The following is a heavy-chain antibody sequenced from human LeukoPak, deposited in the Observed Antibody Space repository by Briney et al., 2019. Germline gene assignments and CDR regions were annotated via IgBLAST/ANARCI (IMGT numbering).Heavy chain of an antibody. Sequence: ASVKVSCKASGYTFNTYGMSWVRQAPGQGLEWMGWIRSYNGNTNYAQNVQGRLTMTTDTSTSTAYMELTSLTSDDTAVYYCARLHPYASGIEDGFAIGGQGTLVTVSS. CDR3: ARLHPYASGIEDGFAI. J-gene: IGHJ3*02. CDR2: IRSYNGNT. D-gene: IGHD3-10*01. V-gene: IGHV1-18*01. CDR1: GYTFNTYG.